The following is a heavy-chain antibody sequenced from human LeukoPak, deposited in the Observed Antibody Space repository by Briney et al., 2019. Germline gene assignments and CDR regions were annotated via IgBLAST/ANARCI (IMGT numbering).Heavy chain of an antibody. CDR2: INPYNGNT. CDR1: GYTFTTYG. D-gene: IGHD3-16*02. V-gene: IGHV1-18*01. Sequence: ASVKVSCKASGYTFTTYGITWVRQAPGQGLEWMGWINPYNGNTNYAQRLQGRVTMTTDISTSTAHMELRSLKSDDTAVYYCARELYGDYVDYWGQGTLVTVSS. J-gene: IGHJ4*02. CDR3: ARELYGDYVDY.